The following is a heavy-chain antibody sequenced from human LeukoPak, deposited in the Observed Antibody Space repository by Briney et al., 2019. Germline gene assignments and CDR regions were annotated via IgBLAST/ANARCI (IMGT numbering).Heavy chain of an antibody. Sequence: SETLSLTCTVSGGSISSSSYYWGWTRHPPGKGLEWIGRIYYSGSTYYNPSLKSRVTISVDTSNNQFSLKLSSVTAADTAVYYCARQYFEYGGDFFDYWGQGTLVTVSS. V-gene: IGHV4-39*01. J-gene: IGHJ4*02. CDR1: GGSISSSSYY. D-gene: IGHD3-9*01. CDR2: IYYSGST. CDR3: ARQYFEYGGDFFDY.